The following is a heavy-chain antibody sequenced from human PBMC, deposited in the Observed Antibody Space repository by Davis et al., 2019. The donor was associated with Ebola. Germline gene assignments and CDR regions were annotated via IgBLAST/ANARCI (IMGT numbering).Heavy chain of an antibody. D-gene: IGHD4-17*01. V-gene: IGHV3-53*05. CDR2: IYSGGST. CDR1: GFTVSSNY. CDR3: AKDIHTVTTVLYYYYGMDV. J-gene: IGHJ6*02. Sequence: GESLKISCAASGFTVSSNYMSWVRQAPGKGLEWVSVIYSGGSTYYADSVKGRFTISRDNSKNTLYLQMNSLRTEDTALYYCAKDIHTVTTVLYYYYGMDVWGQGTTVTVSS.